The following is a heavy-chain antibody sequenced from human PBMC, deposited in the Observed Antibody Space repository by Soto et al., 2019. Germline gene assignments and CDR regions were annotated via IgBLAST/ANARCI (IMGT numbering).Heavy chain of an antibody. CDR3: AHRGYMYGNWDHGYFDY. CDR1: GFSLTTSGVG. D-gene: IGHD5-18*01. CDR2: IYWDDDK. V-gene: IGHV2-5*02. J-gene: IGHJ4*02. Sequence: QITLKESGPTRVRPTQTLALTCTFSGFSLTTSGVGVGWIRKTPGKALEWLAVIYWDDDKRYSPSLKSRLTITKXXSXNPXVLKMADMDPVDTATYFCAHRGYMYGNWDHGYFDYWGQGTLVTVSS.